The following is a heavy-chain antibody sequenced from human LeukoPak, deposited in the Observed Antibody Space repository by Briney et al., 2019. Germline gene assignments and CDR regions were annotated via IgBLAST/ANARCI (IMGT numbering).Heavy chain of an antibody. CDR3: ARGGMDSSRYYYYGMDV. CDR1: GYSFTSYA. V-gene: IGHV1-46*01. D-gene: IGHD3-22*01. J-gene: IGHJ6*02. CDR2: INPSGGST. Sequence: ASVKDSCKASGYSFTSYAINWVRQAPGQGLEWMGIINPSGGSTSYAQKFQGRVTMTRDTSTSTVYMELSSLRSEDTAVYYCARGGMDSSRYYYYGMDVWGHGTTGSVSS.